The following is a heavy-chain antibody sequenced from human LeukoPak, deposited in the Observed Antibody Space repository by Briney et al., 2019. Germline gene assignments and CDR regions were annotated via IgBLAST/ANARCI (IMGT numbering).Heavy chain of an antibody. D-gene: IGHD5-24*01. CDR3: AKEGDPRIEMATDY. CDR1: AFTFSSYW. Sequence: QPGGSLRLSCAASAFTFSSYWMHWVRQAPGKGLEWVAVISYDGSNKYYADSVKGRFTISRDNSKNTLYLQMNSLRAEDTAVYYCAKEGDPRIEMATDYWGQGTLVTVSS. CDR2: ISYDGSNK. V-gene: IGHV3-30*18. J-gene: IGHJ4*02.